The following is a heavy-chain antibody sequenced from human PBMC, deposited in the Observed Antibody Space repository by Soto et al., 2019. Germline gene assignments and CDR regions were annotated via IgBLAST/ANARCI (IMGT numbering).Heavy chain of an antibody. D-gene: IGHD3-22*01. CDR3: ARDLPVYFYRCGYGGYYYDY. J-gene: IGHJ4*02. CDR2: ISYDGSNK. Sequence: GGSLRLSCAASGFTFSSYAMHWVRQAPGKGLEWVAVISYDGSNKYYADSVKGRFTISRDNSKNTLYLQMNSLRAEDTAVYYCARDLPVYFYRCGYGGYYYDYWGQRSLVIVSS. CDR1: GFTFSSYA. V-gene: IGHV3-30-3*01.